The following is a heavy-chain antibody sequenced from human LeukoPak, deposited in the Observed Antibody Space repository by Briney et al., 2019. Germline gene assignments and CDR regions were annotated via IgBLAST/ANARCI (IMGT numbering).Heavy chain of an antibody. CDR2: INHSGST. V-gene: IGHV4-34*01. CDR1: GGSFSGYY. J-gene: IGHJ4*02. Sequence: SETLSLTCAVYGGSFSGYYWSWIRQPPGKGLEWIGEINHSGSTNYNPSLKSRVTISVDTSKNQFSLKLSSVTAADTAVYYCARDSYYYGSGSYGFDYWAREPWSPSPQ. D-gene: IGHD3-10*01. CDR3: ARDSYYYGSGSYGFDY.